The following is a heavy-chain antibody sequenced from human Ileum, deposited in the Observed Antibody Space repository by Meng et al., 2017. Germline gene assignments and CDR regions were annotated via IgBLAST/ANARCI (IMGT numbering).Heavy chain of an antibody. Sequence: GESLKISCAASGFAFRNYPMKWVRQAPGKGLEWVSSISIASTYIYYADSLKGRFTISRDNAKNSLYLQMDSLRVDDTAVYYCARDYYSSGSETLVYWGQGTLVTVSS. CDR3: ARDYYSSGSETLVY. J-gene: IGHJ4*02. CDR1: GFAFRNYP. D-gene: IGHD3-22*01. V-gene: IGHV3-21*01. CDR2: ISIASTYI.